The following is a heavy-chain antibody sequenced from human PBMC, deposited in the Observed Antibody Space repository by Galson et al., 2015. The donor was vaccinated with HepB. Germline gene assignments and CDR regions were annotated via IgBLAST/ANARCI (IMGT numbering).Heavy chain of an antibody. J-gene: IGHJ3*02. CDR3: ARGYYNSSGYFSAEGSFDI. Sequence: SVKVSCKASGYTLTNYYLHWVRQAPGQGLEWMGWINPNSGDTYSAQKFQGRATMTRDTSISTGYLDLSRLKSDDTAVIYCARGYYNSSGYFSAEGSFDIWGQGTMVTVFS. D-gene: IGHD3-22*01. V-gene: IGHV1-2*02. CDR1: GYTLTNYY. CDR2: INPNSGDT.